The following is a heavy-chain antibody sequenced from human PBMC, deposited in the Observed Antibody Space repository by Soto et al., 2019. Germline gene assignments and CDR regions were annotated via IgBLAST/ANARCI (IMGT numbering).Heavy chain of an antibody. V-gene: IGHV3-23*04. CDR1: GLTLNTYA. J-gene: IGHJ5*02. Sequence: EVKLVESGGGLVPPWGSLRLTCTASGLTLNTYALTWVRQAPGKGLEWISTIRGSGDRTYYADSVKGRFTVSRDNSKGALYLQMDILTADDSAVYYCTRGITVTAWGWLDPWGQGTLVTVSS. CDR3: TRGITVTAWGWLDP. D-gene: IGHD2-21*02. CDR2: IRGSGDRT.